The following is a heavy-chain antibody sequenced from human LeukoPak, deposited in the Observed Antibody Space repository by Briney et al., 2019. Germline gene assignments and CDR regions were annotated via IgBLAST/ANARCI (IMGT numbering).Heavy chain of an antibody. V-gene: IGHV3-33*06. CDR1: GFTFSSYG. CDR2: IWNDGSDK. D-gene: IGHD3-16*02. J-gene: IGHJ4*02. CDR3: AKDEGDYVWGSYRYIGYFDY. Sequence: PGRSLRLSCAASGFTFSSYGMHWARQAPGKGLEWVAVIWNDGSDKYYADSVKGRFTISRDNSKNTLYLQMNSLRAEDTAVYYCAKDEGDYVWGSYRYIGYFDYWGQGTLVTVSS.